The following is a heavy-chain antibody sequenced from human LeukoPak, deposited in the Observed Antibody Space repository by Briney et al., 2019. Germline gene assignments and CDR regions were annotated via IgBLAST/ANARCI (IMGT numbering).Heavy chain of an antibody. V-gene: IGHV3-23*05. J-gene: IGHJ4*02. CDR2: IYSGGNT. CDR1: GFTFGDYA. CDR3: ARRAGEYSHPYDY. D-gene: IGHD4-17*01. Sequence: GGSLRLSCTASGFTFGDYAMHWVRQAPGKGLEWVSFIYSGGNTHYSDSVKGRFTISRDNSKNTLYLQMNSLRADDTAVYYCARRAGEYSHPYDYWGQGTLVTVSS.